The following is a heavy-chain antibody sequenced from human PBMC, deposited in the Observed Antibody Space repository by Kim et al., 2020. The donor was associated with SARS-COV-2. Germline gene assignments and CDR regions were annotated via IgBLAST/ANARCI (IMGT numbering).Heavy chain of an antibody. Sequence: GGSLRLSCAVSGLSVSINHMSWVRQATGKGREWFSSIYSGARTSYGDSVKGRFTISRHNSRNTLFLQMNTLRAEDTAVYYCARAPQYSFGLMGMDVWGQGTTVTVSS. CDR1: GLSVSINH. CDR3: ARAPQYSFGLMGMDV. V-gene: IGHV3-53*04. D-gene: IGHD6-19*01. J-gene: IGHJ6*02. CDR2: IYSGART.